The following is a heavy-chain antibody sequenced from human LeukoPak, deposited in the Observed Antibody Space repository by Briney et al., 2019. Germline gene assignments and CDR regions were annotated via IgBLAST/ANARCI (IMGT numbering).Heavy chain of an antibody. CDR2: IYTSGST. CDR1: GGSISSYY. V-gene: IGHV4-4*07. CDR3: ARGPYYYGSGSSYYFDY. Sequence: PSETLSLTCTVSGGSISSYYWSWIRQPAGKGLEWIGRIYTSGSTNYNPSLKSRVTISVDTSKNQFSLKLSSVTAADTAVYYCARGPYYYGSGSSYYFDYWGQGTLVTVSS. D-gene: IGHD3-10*01. J-gene: IGHJ4*02.